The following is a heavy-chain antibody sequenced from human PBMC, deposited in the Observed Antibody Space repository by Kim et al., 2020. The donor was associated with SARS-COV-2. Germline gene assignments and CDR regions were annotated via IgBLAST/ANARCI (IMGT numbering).Heavy chain of an antibody. D-gene: IGHD2-2*01. CDR3: ARGDEYCSSTSCYPYYYY. CDR1: GGSFSGYY. Sequence: SETLSLTCAVYGGSFSGYYWSWIRQPPGKGLEWIGEINHSGSTNYNPSLKSRVTISVDTSKNQFSLKLSSVTAADTAVYYCARGDEYCSSTSCYPYYYY. V-gene: IGHV4-34*01. CDR2: INHSGST. J-gene: IGHJ6*01.